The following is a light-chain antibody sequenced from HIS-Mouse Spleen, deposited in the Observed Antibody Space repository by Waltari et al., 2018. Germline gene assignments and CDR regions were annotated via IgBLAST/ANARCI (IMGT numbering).Light chain of an antibody. J-gene: IGKJ4*01. CDR1: QGISSY. V-gene: IGKV1-8*01. Sequence: AIRMTQSTSSLSASTGDRVTITCRASQGISSYLAWYQQKPGKAPKLLIYAASTLQSGVPSRFSGSGSGTDFTLTISCLQSEDFATYYWQQYYSYPLTFGGGTKVEIK. CDR3: QQYYSYPLT. CDR2: AAS.